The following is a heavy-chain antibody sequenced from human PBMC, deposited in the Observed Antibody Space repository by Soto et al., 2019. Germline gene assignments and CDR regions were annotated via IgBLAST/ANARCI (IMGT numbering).Heavy chain of an antibody. V-gene: IGHV3-30*18. Sequence: QVQLVESGGGVVQPGRSLRLSCAASGFTFSSYGMHWVRQAPGKGLEWVAVISYDGSNKYYADSVKGRFTISRDNSMNTLYLQMNSLRAEDTAVYYCAKESAVAGSDYWGQGTLVTVSS. D-gene: IGHD6-19*01. CDR2: ISYDGSNK. J-gene: IGHJ4*02. CDR1: GFTFSSYG. CDR3: AKESAVAGSDY.